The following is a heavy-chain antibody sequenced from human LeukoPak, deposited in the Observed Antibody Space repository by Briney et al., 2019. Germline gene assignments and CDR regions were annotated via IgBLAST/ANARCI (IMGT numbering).Heavy chain of an antibody. D-gene: IGHD3-10*01. J-gene: IGHJ4*02. CDR1: GFTFSSYS. Sequence: GGSLRLSCAASGFTFSSYSMNWVRQAPGKGLERVSSISSSSSYIYYADSVKGQFTISRDNAKNSLYLQMNSLRAEDTAVYYCARDNNYYGSGSYYNVGVYWGQGTLVTVSS. V-gene: IGHV3-21*01. CDR3: ARDNNYYGSGSYYNVGVY. CDR2: ISSSSSYI.